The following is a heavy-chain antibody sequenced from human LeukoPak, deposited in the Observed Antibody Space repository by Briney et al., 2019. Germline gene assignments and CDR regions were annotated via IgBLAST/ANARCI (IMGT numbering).Heavy chain of an antibody. D-gene: IGHD5-24*01. CDR1: GFTFSDYY. CDR2: ISSSGSTI. V-gene: IGHV3-11*04. CDR3: ARKRRDGYNIYYFDY. J-gene: IGHJ4*02. Sequence: GGSLRLSCAASGFTFSDYYMSWIRKAPGKGLEWVSYISSSGSTIYYADSVKGRFTISRDNAKNSLYLQMNSLRAEDTAVYYCARKRRDGYNIYYFDYWGQGTLVTVSS.